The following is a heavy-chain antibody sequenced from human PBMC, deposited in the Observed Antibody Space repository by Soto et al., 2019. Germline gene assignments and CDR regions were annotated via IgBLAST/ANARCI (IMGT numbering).Heavy chain of an antibody. V-gene: IGHV2-70*01. CDR1: GFSLTTNGMC. D-gene: IGHD3-22*01. Sequence: ASGPTLVNPTQTLTLTCTFSGFSLTTNGMCLSWIRQPPGKVLEWLALIDWDDNTYYSTSLNNRLTLSKDTSKNQVVLLVRHMGPVDTATYYCARIPCGNYYTENFFDPWGQGIPVTVSS. CDR2: IDWDDNT. J-gene: IGHJ5*02. CDR3: ARIPCGNYYTENFFDP.